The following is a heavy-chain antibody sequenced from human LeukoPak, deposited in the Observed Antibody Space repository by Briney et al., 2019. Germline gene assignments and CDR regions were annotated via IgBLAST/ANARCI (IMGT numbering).Heavy chain of an antibody. J-gene: IGHJ5*02. V-gene: IGHV4-59*08. CDR1: GDSINNYY. Sequence: SETLSLTCTVSGDSINNYYWSWIRQPPGKGLEWNGCIYYTGSANYNPSLKSRVTISVDTSKNRFSLRLNSVTAADTAVYYCARHRDFYGSGTYSKMGWFDPWGQGTLVTVSS. CDR3: ARHRDFYGSGTYSKMGWFDP. CDR2: IYYTGSA. D-gene: IGHD3-10*01.